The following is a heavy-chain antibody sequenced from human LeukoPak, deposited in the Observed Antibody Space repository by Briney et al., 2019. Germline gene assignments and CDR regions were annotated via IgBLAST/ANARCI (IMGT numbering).Heavy chain of an antibody. J-gene: IGHJ4*02. V-gene: IGHV3-23*01. D-gene: IGHD2-2*01. CDR2: ITSNARDT. CDR1: GFTFTNYA. Sequence: GGSLRLSCAASGFTFTNYAMNWVRQAPGKRLEWVSSITSNARDTYFADSVKGRFTVSRDNSKNTVYLQMNSLRAEDTAVYYCARGETSSYDYWGQGTLVTVSS. CDR3: ARGETSSYDY.